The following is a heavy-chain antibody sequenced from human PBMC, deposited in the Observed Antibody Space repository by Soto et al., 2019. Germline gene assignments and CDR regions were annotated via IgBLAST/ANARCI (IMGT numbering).Heavy chain of an antibody. Sequence: ASVKVSCKASGYTFTSYGISWVRQAPGQGLEWMGWINAYNGNTKYSQKFQGRVTITRDTSASTAYMELSSLRSEDTAVYYCAREGGLWFGDPNGFDPWGQGTLVTCSS. D-gene: IGHD3-10*01. CDR1: GYTFTSYG. J-gene: IGHJ5*02. CDR3: AREGGLWFGDPNGFDP. CDR2: INAYNGNT. V-gene: IGHV1-18*01.